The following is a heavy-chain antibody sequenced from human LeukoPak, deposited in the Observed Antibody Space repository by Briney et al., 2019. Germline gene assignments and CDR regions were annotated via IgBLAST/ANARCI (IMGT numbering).Heavy chain of an antibody. D-gene: IGHD1-26*01. CDR1: GYSFTIFG. Sequence: ASVKVSCKASGYSFTIFGISWVRQAPGQGLEWTGWISAYNGNTNYAQKFQGRVTMTTDTSTNTAYMELRSLRSDDTAVYYCVRDRGELPHSHFDYWGQGSLVTVSS. J-gene: IGHJ4*02. CDR3: VRDRGELPHSHFDY. V-gene: IGHV1-18*01. CDR2: ISAYNGNT.